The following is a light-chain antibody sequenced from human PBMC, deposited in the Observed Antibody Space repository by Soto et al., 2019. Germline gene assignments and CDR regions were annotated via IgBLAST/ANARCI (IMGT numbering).Light chain of an antibody. Sequence: QSALTQPRSVSGSPGQSVTISCTGTSSDVGGYNYVSWYQQHPGKAPKLMIYEVSKRPSGVPDRFSGSKSGNTASLTVSGLQAEDEAVYYCSSTAGNNNLVFGGGTKLTVL. V-gene: IGLV2-8*01. CDR1: SSDVGGYNY. J-gene: IGLJ3*02. CDR2: EVS. CDR3: SSTAGNNNLV.